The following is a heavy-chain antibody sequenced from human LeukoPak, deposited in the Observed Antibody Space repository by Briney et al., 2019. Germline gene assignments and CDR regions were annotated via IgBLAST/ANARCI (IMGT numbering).Heavy chain of an antibody. CDR2: INPNSGGT. D-gene: IGHD2-2*01. Sequence: PKASVKVSCKTSGYTFTGYYMHWVRQAPGQGLEWMGWINPNSGGTNYAEKFQGRVTMTRDTTTSTAYMELSRLRSDDTAVYYCARVLVPAAIYLHNWFDPWGQGTLVTVSP. CDR3: ARVLVPAAIYLHNWFDP. CDR1: GYTFTGYY. V-gene: IGHV1-2*02. J-gene: IGHJ5*02.